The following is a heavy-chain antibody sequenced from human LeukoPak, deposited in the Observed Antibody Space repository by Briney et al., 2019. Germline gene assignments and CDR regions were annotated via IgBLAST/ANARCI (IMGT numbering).Heavy chain of an antibody. J-gene: IGHJ3*02. Sequence: SETLSLTCTVSGGSISSYYWSWIRQPPGKGLEWIGYIYYSGSTNYNPSLKSRATISVDTSKNQFSLKLSSVTAADTAVYYCARDIELQDAFDIWGQGTMVTVSS. V-gene: IGHV4-59*12. D-gene: IGHD1-26*01. CDR2: IYYSGST. CDR1: GGSISSYY. CDR3: ARDIELQDAFDI.